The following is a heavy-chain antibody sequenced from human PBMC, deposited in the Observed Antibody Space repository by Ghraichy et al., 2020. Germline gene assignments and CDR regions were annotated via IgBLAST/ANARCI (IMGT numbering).Heavy chain of an antibody. J-gene: IGHJ6*02. CDR1: GGSVSSGSYY. Sequence: SETLSLTCTVSGGSVSSGSYYWSWIRQPAGKGLEWFGRIYTNGSTNYNPSLKSRVTISVDTSKNQFSLKLSSVTAADTAVYYCASGFCSGGSCNGDDYYGMGVWGQGTTVTVSS. CDR3: ASGFCSGGSCNGDDYYGMGV. CDR2: IYTNGST. D-gene: IGHD2-15*01. V-gene: IGHV4-61*02.